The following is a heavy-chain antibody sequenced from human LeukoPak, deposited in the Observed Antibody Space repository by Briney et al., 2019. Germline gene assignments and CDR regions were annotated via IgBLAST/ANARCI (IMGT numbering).Heavy chain of an antibody. CDR3: ARGVVLRFLERPASYMDV. D-gene: IGHD3-3*01. J-gene: IGHJ6*03. V-gene: IGHV4-4*07. Sequence: SETLSLTCTVSGGFISSYYWSWLRQPAGKGLEWIGRIYTSGSTNYNPSLKSRVTMSVDTSKNQFSLKLSSVTAADTAVYYCARGVVLRFLERPASYMDVWGKGTPVTVSS. CDR2: IYTSGST. CDR1: GGFISSYY.